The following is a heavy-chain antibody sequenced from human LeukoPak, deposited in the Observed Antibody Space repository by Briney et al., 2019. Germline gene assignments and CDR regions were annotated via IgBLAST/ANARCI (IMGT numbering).Heavy chain of an antibody. CDR1: GGSISSYY. Sequence: SETLSLTCTVSGGSISSYYWSWIRQPPGKGLEWIGYIYYSGSTKYNPSLKSRVTISLDTSKNQFSLKLSSVTAADTAVYYCARAHYYGSISIDYWGQGTLVTVSS. CDR2: IYYSGST. D-gene: IGHD3-10*01. J-gene: IGHJ4*02. CDR3: ARAHYYGSISIDY. V-gene: IGHV4-59*08.